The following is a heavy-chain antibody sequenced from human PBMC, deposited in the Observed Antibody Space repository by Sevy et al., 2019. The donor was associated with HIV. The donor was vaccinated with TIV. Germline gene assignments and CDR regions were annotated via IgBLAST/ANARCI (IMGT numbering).Heavy chain of an antibody. Sequence: GGSLRLSCAASGFTFSSYGMHWVRQAPGKGLEWVAVISYDGSNKYYADSVKGRFTISRDNSKNTLYLQMNSLRAEDTAVYYCARMLLYYDSSGYGFDYWGQGTLVTVSS. CDR1: GFTFSSYG. J-gene: IGHJ4*02. CDR3: ARMLLYYDSSGYGFDY. V-gene: IGHV3-30*19. D-gene: IGHD3-22*01. CDR2: ISYDGSNK.